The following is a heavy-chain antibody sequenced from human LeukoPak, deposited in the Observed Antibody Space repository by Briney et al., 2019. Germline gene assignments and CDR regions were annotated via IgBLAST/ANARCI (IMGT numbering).Heavy chain of an antibody. V-gene: IGHV3-15*01. CDR1: GFTFSNAW. CDR2: IKSKTDGGTT. D-gene: IGHD2-2*01. Sequence: GGSLRLSCAASGFTFSNAWMSWVRQAPGKGLEWVGRIKSKTDGGTTDYAAPGKGRFTLSRDDSTNTLYLQMNSLKTEDTAVYYCTTRYCSSTSCSEVMDVWGKGTTVTVSS. J-gene: IGHJ6*04. CDR3: TTRYCSSTSCSEVMDV.